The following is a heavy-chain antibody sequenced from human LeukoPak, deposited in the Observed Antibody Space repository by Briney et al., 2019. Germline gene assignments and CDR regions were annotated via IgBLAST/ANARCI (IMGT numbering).Heavy chain of an antibody. CDR2: IIPIFGTA. V-gene: IGHV1-69*01. CDR3: ARDRYTSSGGYFRYYYYYYMDV. J-gene: IGHJ6*03. Sequence: SVKVSCKASGGTFSSYAISWVRQAPGQGLEGMGGIIPIFGTANYAQKFQGRVTITADESTSTAYMELRSLRSEDTAVYYCARDRYTSSGGYFRYYYYYYMDVWGQGTLVTVSS. CDR1: GGTFSSYA. D-gene: IGHD3-22*01.